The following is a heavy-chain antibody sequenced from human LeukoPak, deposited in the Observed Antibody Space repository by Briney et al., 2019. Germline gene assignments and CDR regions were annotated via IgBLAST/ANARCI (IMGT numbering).Heavy chain of an antibody. Sequence: GMSLRLSCAASGFTFRNYAMSWVRQAPGKGLEWVSAISGSGGSTYYADSVKGRFTISRDNTKNTLYLQMSSLRAEDTAVYYCAKDPMVRGLTYDHWGQGTLVIVSS. CDR1: GFTFRNYA. J-gene: IGHJ4*02. CDR3: AKDPMVRGLTYDH. CDR2: ISGSGGST. D-gene: IGHD3-10*01. V-gene: IGHV3-23*01.